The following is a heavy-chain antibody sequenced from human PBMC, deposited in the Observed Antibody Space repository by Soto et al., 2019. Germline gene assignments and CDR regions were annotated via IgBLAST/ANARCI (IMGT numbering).Heavy chain of an antibody. V-gene: IGHV4-39*01. D-gene: IGHD6-6*01. J-gene: IGHJ6*03. CDR1: GGSISSSSYY. CDR3: ARAPEYSSSSEYYYYYYMDV. Sequence: SETLSLTCTVSGGSISSSSYYWGWIRQPPGKGLEWIGSIYYSGSTYYNPSLKSRVTISVDTSKNQFSLKLSSVTAADTAVYYCARAPEYSSSSEYYYYYYMDVWGKGTTVTVSS. CDR2: IYYSGST.